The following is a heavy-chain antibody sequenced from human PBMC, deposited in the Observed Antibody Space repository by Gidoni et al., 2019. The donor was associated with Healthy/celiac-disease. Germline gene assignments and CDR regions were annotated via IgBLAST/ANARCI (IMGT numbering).Heavy chain of an antibody. V-gene: IGHV3-9*01. D-gene: IGHD6-25*01. CDR3: AKAMREQRALGGGLDY. J-gene: IGHJ4*02. Sequence: EVQLVESGGGLVQPGRSLRLSCAASGFTFDDYAMHWVRQAPGKGLEWVSGISWNSGSIGYADSVKGRFTISRDNAKNSLYLQMNSLRAEDTALYYCAKAMREQRALGGGLDYWGQGTLVTVSS. CDR2: ISWNSGSI. CDR1: GFTFDDYA.